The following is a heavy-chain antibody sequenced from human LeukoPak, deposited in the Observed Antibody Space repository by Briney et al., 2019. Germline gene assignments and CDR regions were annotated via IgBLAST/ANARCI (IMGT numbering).Heavy chain of an antibody. CDR1: GGTFSSYA. Sequence: ASVKVSCKASGGTFSSYAISWVRQAPGQGLEWMGGIIPIFGTANYAQKFQGRVTITADKSTSTAYMELSSLRSEDTAVYYCARRSIAAVYFDYWGQGTLVTVSS. J-gene: IGHJ4*02. D-gene: IGHD6-13*01. V-gene: IGHV1-69*06. CDR3: ARRSIAAVYFDY. CDR2: IIPIFGTA.